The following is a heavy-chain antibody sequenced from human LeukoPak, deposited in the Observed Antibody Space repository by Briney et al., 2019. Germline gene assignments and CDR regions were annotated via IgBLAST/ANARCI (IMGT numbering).Heavy chain of an antibody. V-gene: IGHV1-2*02. Sequence: ASVKVSCKASGYTFTGYYMHWVRQAPGQGIEWMGWINPNSGGTNYAQKFQGRVTMTRDTSISTAYMELSRLRSDDTAVYYGAREEYHCSSTSCYRSNDYWGQGTLVTVSS. CDR3: AREEYHCSSTSCYRSNDY. D-gene: IGHD2-2*02. CDR2: INPNSGGT. J-gene: IGHJ4*02. CDR1: GYTFTGYY.